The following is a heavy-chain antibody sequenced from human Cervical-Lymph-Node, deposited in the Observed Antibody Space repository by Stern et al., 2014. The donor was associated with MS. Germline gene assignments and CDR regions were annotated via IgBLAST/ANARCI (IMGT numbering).Heavy chain of an antibody. CDR1: GGSISSYY. CDR2: IYYSGST. CDR3: ARAYSSGWYYFDY. J-gene: IGHJ4*02. D-gene: IGHD6-19*01. V-gene: IGHV4-59*01. Sequence: VQLGESGPGLVKPSETLSLTCTVSGGSISSYYWSWIRQPPGKGLEWIGYIYYSGSTNYNPSLKSRVTISVDTSKNQFSLKLSSVTAADTAVYYCARAYSSGWYYFDYWGQGTLVTVSS.